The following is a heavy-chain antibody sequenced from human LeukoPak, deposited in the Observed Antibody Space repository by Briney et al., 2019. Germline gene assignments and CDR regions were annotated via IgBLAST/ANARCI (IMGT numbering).Heavy chain of an antibody. CDR1: GYTFTGYY. CDR2: INPNSGGT. V-gene: IGHV1-2*02. CDR3: ARELLSSTRFDP. D-gene: IGHD5/OR15-5a*01. Sequence: ASVKVSCKASGYTFTGYYMHWARQAPGQGLEWMGWINPNSGGTNYAQKFQGRVTMTRDTSISTAYMELSRLRSDDTAVYYCARELLSSTRFDPWGQGTLVTVSS. J-gene: IGHJ5*02.